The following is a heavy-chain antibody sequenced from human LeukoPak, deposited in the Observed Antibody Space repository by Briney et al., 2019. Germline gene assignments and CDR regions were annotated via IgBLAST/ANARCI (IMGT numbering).Heavy chain of an antibody. CDR3: ASAPYYGSGFDY. CDR2: IYHSGTT. J-gene: IGHJ4*02. D-gene: IGHD3-10*01. Sequence: SETLSLTCTVSGHSITSGYYWGWIRPPPGKGLEWIGKIYHSGTTYYNPSLKRRVTISVDTSKSQLSLKLNSVTAADTAVYYCASAPYYGSGFDYWGQGTLVTVSS. V-gene: IGHV4-38-2*02. CDR1: GHSITSGYY.